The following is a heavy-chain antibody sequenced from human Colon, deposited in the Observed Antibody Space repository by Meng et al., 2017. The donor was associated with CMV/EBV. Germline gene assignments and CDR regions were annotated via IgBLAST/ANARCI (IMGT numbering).Heavy chain of an antibody. Sequence: GESLRLSCAASGFSFNRNSMSWVRQAPGKGLEWVSGINGVGDITYYADSVKGRFTISRDNSKNTLYLRMIDLRAEDTAMYYCAKDRAYCGSFSCSPNYFDGWGQGNLVTVSS. CDR3: AKDRAYCGSFSCSPNYFDG. J-gene: IGHJ4*02. V-gene: IGHV3-23*01. D-gene: IGHD2-21*01. CDR2: INGVGDIT. CDR1: GFSFNRNS.